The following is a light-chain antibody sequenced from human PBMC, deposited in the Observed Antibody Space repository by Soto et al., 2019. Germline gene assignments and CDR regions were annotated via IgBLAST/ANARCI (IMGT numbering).Light chain of an antibody. CDR1: SSDVGGYNY. CDR2: EVS. CDR3: SSYTSSITYV. Sequence: QSALTQPASVSGSPGQSITISCTGTSSDVGGYNYVSWYQQHPGKAPKLMIYEVSNRPSGVSNRFSGSKSGNTASLTISGLQAEDEADYYCSSYTSSITYVFGTGIKVTVL. V-gene: IGLV2-14*01. J-gene: IGLJ1*01.